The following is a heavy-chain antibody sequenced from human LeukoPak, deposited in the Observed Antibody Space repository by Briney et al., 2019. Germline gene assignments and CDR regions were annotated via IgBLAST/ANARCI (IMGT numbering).Heavy chain of an antibody. D-gene: IGHD4-11*01. V-gene: IGHV3-74*01. CDR2: INSDESTT. J-gene: IGHJ4*02. CDR3: ARGLVPGFLDY. CDR1: GFTFSSSW. Sequence: GGSLRLSCAASGFTFSSSWMYSVRQTPGKGLVWVSRINSDESTTTYADSVKGRFTISRDNAKNTLYLQMNSLRAEDTAVYYCARGLVPGFLDYWGQGTPVTVSS.